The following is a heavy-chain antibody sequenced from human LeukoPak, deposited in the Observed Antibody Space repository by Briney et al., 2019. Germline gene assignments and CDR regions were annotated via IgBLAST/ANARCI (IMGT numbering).Heavy chain of an antibody. CDR1: GGSISSGSYY. CDR3: ARDDAFRNLGRY. CDR2: IYTSGST. J-gene: IGHJ4*02. D-gene: IGHD1-14*01. V-gene: IGHV4-61*02. Sequence: SQTLSLTCTVSGGSISSGSYYWSWIRQPAGKGLEWIGRIYTSGSTNYNPSLKSRVTISVDTSKNQFCLKLSSVTAADTAVYYCARDDAFRNLGRYWGQGTLVTVSS.